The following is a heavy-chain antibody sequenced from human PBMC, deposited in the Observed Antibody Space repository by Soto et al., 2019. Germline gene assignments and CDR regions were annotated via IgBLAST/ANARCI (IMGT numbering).Heavy chain of an antibody. CDR2: VDPSDSYT. V-gene: IGHV5-10-1*01. Sequence: GESLKISCKGSGCSFTSYWISWVRQMPGKGLEWMGRVDPSDSYTNYSPSFQGHVTISADKSISTAYLQWSSLKASDSAMYYCAGHGVAGRPYWFGPWGQGTLVSVSS. CDR3: AGHGVAGRPYWFGP. CDR1: GCSFTSYW. J-gene: IGHJ5*02. D-gene: IGHD5-12*01.